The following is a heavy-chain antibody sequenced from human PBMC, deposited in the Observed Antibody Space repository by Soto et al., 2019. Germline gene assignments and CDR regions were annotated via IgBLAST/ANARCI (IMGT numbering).Heavy chain of an antibody. D-gene: IGHD6-6*01. CDR1: GFTFSSYG. CDR3: AKDLAGSSSSLPFDY. Sequence: PGGSLRLSCAASGFTFSSYGMHWVRQAPGKGLEWVAVISYDGSNKYYADSVKGRFTISRDNSKNTLYLQMNSLRAEDTAVYYCAKDLAGSSSSLPFDYWGQGTLVTVSS. J-gene: IGHJ4*02. V-gene: IGHV3-30*18. CDR2: ISYDGSNK.